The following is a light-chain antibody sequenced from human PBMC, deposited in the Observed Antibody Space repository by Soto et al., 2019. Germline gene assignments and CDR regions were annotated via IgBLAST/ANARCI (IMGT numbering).Light chain of an antibody. V-gene: IGKV1-5*03. J-gene: IGKJ5*01. CDR3: QQYNSMIT. CDR2: KAS. CDR1: QSISSG. Sequence: DIQMTQSPSTLSASVGDRVTITCRASQSISSGLAWYQQKPGKAPKLLIYKASSLESGVPSRFSGSGSGTEFTLTISSLQPDDFATYYCQQYNSMITFGQGTRLEIK.